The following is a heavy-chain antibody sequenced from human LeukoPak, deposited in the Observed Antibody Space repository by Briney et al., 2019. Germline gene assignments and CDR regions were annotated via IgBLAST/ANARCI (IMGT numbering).Heavy chain of an antibody. D-gene: IGHD3-22*01. V-gene: IGHV4-39*07. CDR1: GGSISSSSYY. CDR2: IYYSGST. J-gene: IGHJ6*02. Sequence: PSETLSLTCTASGGSISSSSYYWGWIRQPPGKGLEWIGSIYYSGSTYYNPSLKGRVTISVDTSKNQFSLKLSSVTAADTAVYYCARDHLDTMIVVGYYYGMDVWGQGTTVTVSS. CDR3: ARDHLDTMIVVGYYYGMDV.